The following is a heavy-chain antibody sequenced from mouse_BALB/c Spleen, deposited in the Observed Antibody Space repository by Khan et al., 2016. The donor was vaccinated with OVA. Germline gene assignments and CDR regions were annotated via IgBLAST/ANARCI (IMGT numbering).Heavy chain of an antibody. CDR1: GYSITSDYA. V-gene: IGHV3-2*02. CDR2: ISYSGST. CDR3: ALRSY. D-gene: IGHD1-1*01. Sequence: EVELVESGPGLVKPSQSLSLTCTVTGYSITSDYAWNWIRQFPGNKLEWMGYISYSGSTSYNPSLKSRISITRDTSTNQFFLQLNSVTTEDSATXYCALRSYWGQGTLVTVSA. J-gene: IGHJ3*01.